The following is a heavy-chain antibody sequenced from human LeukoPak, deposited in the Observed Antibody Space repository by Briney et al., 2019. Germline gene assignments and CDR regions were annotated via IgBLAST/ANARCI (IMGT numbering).Heavy chain of an antibody. V-gene: IGHV3-30-3*01. J-gene: IGHJ4*02. CDR1: GFTFSSYV. CDR2: ISYDGNRK. Sequence: GRSLRLSCAASGFTFSSYVMHWVRQAPGKGLEWVAVISYDGNRKYYADSVKGRFTISRDNSKNTLYLQVNSLRAEDTAVYYCARDPPEGAIGAFESWGQGTLVTVSS. D-gene: IGHD3-16*01. CDR3: ARDPPEGAIGAFES.